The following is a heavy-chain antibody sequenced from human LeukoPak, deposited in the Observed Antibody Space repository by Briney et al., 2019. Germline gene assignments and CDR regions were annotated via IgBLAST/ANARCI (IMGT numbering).Heavy chain of an antibody. V-gene: IGHV3-23*01. Sequence: XAMSWVXQXPGKGLEWVSAISGSGGSTYYADSVKGRFTISRDNSKNTLYLQMNSLRAEDTAVYYCAKQLSSGWYWFDPWGQGTLVTVSS. D-gene: IGHD6-19*01. CDR3: AKQLSSGWYWFDP. CDR2: ISGSGGST. CDR1: XA. J-gene: IGHJ5*02.